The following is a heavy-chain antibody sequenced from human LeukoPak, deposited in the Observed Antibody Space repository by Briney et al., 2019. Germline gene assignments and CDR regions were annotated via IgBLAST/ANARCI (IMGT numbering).Heavy chain of an antibody. D-gene: IGHD3-16*01. CDR2: ISADNGNT. J-gene: IGHJ4*02. CDR3: ARVVPPTFQSYYFDY. V-gene: IGHV1-18*01. Sequence: ASVTLSCKASGYTFTSYGIRWVRQAPGQGLEWMGWISADNGNTNYAQKLQGRVTMTTDTSTSTAHMELRSLRSADTAVYYCARVVPPTFQSYYFDYWGQGTLVTVSS. CDR1: GYTFTSYG.